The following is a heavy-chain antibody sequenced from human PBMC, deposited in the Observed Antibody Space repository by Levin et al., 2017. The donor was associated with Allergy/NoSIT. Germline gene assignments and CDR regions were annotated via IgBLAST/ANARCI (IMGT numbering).Heavy chain of an antibody. CDR3: AKSLYGVKSGNYFDY. CDR2: ISSSSSSI. Sequence: PGGSLRLSCAASGFTFSTYSMNWVRQAPGKGLEWVSSISSSSSSIYYADSVKGRFTISRDNAKNSLYLQVNSLRAEDTAVYYCAKSLYGVKSGNYFDYWGQGTLLTVSS. V-gene: IGHV3-21*01. J-gene: IGHJ4*02. CDR1: GFTFSTYS. D-gene: IGHD4-17*01.